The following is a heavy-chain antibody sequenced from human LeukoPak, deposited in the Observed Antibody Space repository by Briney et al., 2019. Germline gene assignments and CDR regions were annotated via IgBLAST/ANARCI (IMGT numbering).Heavy chain of an antibody. J-gene: IGHJ5*02. V-gene: IGHV3-48*01. CDR3: ARDVVTAISWFDP. CDR1: GFTFSTYS. CDR2: ISSSPSTI. Sequence: PGGSLRLSCAASGFTFSTYSMNWVRQAPGKGLDWVSYISSSPSTIYYANSVEGRFTISRDNTKNSLYLQMNSLRAEDTAVYYCARDVVTAISWFDPWGQGTLVTVSS. D-gene: IGHD2-21*02.